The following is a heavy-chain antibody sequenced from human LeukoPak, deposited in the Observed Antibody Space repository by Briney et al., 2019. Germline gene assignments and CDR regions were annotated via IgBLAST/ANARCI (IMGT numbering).Heavy chain of an antibody. D-gene: IGHD6-6*01. J-gene: IGHJ6*03. CDR1: GYTFTSYD. V-gene: IGHV1-8*03. CDR3: ARGASSSAYYYYYYYMDV. CDR2: MNPNSGNT. Sequence: ASVKVSCKASGYTFTSYDINWVRQATGQGLEWMGWMNPNSGNTGYAQKFQGRVTITRNTSISTAYMELSSLRSEDTAVYYCARGASSSAYYYYYYYMDVWGKGTTVTVSS.